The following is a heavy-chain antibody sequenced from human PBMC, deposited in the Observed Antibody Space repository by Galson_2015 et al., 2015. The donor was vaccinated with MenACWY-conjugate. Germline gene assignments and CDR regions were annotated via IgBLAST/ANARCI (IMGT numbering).Heavy chain of an antibody. Sequence: SVKVSCKASGYTLTTYYMHWVRQAPGQGLEWMGLINPSGGATSYAQKFWDRLTMTRDTSTGTVYMQLSSLRSEDTAVYYCAKSYSSGWSAYHFDYWGQGTLVTVSS. CDR1: GYTLTTYY. J-gene: IGHJ4*02. V-gene: IGHV1-46*01. CDR3: AKSYSSGWSAYHFDY. CDR2: INPSGGAT. D-gene: IGHD6-19*01.